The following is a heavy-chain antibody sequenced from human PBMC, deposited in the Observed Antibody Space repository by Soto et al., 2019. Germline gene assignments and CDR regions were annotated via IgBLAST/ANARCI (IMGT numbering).Heavy chain of an antibody. CDR1: GGAFSSYS. Sequence: ASVKVSCKASGGAFSSYSISWVLQAPGQGLEWMGGIIPIFGTANYAQKFQGRVTITADESTSTAYMELSSLRSEDTAVYYCARGLDSSSWSDYYYGMDVWGQGTTVTVSS. D-gene: IGHD6-13*01. V-gene: IGHV1-69*13. CDR2: IIPIFGTA. J-gene: IGHJ6*02. CDR3: ARGLDSSSWSDYYYGMDV.